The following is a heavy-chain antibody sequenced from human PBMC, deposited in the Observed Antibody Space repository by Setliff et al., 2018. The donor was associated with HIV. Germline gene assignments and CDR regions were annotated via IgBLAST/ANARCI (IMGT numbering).Heavy chain of an antibody. CDR1: GFTFSSYA. CDR2: ISGNGIST. V-gene: IGHV3-23*01. D-gene: IGHD3-10*01. J-gene: IGHJ5*02. Sequence: PGGSLRLSCAASGFTFSSYAMSWVRQAPGKGLEWVAVISGNGISTYYADSVKGRFTISRDNSKNTLFLLMNSLRAEDTAIYYCAKNGFGVVALGINNWFDPWGPGTLVTVPQ. CDR3: AKNGFGVVALGINNWFDP.